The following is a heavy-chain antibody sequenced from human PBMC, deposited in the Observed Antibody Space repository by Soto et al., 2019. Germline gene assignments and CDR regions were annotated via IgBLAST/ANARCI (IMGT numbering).Heavy chain of an antibody. CDR2: IDPSASST. CDR3: AKHDSSGYSDY. Sequence: EVQLVQSGAEVKKPGESLRISCKGSGYTFTRYSISWVRQMPGKGLEWMGRIDPSASSTNDSPSFQGHVTISVDKSISTAYLQWSSLQASDTAMYYCAKHDSSGYSDYWGQGTLVTVSS. D-gene: IGHD3-22*01. V-gene: IGHV5-10-1*01. J-gene: IGHJ4*02. CDR1: GYTFTRYS.